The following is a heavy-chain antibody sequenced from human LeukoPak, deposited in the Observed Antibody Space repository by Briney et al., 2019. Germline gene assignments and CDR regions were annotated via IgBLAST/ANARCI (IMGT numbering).Heavy chain of an antibody. V-gene: IGHV3-30*18. J-gene: IGHJ5*02. D-gene: IGHD6-25*01. CDR1: GFSFSNFG. CDR3: AKDKRGSSGWYDH. CDR2: ILYEGRNK. Sequence: GGSLRLSCAASGFSFSNFGMHWVRQAPGKGLEWVAVILYEGRNKYCADSLKGRLTISRYNYKNAVYLGVNGLRDQDTAVYYCAKDKRGSSGWYDHWGQGTLVIVSS.